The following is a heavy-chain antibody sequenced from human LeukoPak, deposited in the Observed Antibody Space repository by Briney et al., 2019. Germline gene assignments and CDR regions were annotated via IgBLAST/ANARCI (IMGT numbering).Heavy chain of an antibody. J-gene: IGHJ3*02. D-gene: IGHD4-23*01. CDR1: GFTFSSYA. CDR2: ISYDGSNK. CDR3: ARVIYGGYAFDI. V-gene: IGHV3-30-3*01. Sequence: GRSLRLSCAASGFTFSSYAMHWVRQAPGKGLEWVAVISYDGSNKYYADSVKGRFTISRDNSKNTLYLRMNSLRAEDTAVYYCARVIYGGYAFDIWGQGTMVTVSS.